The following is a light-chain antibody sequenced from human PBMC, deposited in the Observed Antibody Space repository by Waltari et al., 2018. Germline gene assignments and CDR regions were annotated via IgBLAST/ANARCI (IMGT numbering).Light chain of an antibody. V-gene: IGKV3-11*01. Sequence: EIVLTQSPATLSLSPGERATLACRASQSINSHLAWYQQKPGQAPRLLIYDASSRATGIPARFSGSGSGTDFTLTISSLEPEDFVVYYCLKTSSWPPVLTFGGGTRVEIK. CDR3: LKTSSWPPVLT. CDR1: QSINSH. J-gene: IGKJ4*01. CDR2: DAS.